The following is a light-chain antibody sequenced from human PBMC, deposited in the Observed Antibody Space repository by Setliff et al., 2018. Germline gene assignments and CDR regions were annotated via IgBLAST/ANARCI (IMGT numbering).Light chain of an antibody. CDR1: SSDFGIYNY. Sequence: QSALAQPASVFGSPGRSITLSCTGTSSDFGIYNYVSWYQRHPGKAPKLIIYDVSSRPLGVSNRFSGSKSAYMASLIISGLQAEDEATYYCSSYTSSSTLQVFGTGTKGTVL. V-gene: IGLV2-14*01. J-gene: IGLJ1*01. CDR2: DVS. CDR3: SSYTSSSTLQV.